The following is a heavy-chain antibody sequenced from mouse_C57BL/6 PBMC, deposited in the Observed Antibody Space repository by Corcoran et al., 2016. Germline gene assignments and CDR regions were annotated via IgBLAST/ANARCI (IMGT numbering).Heavy chain of an antibody. V-gene: IGHV1-26*01. J-gene: IGHJ2*01. CDR1: GYTFTDYY. D-gene: IGHD2-4*01. CDR2: INPNNGGT. CDR3: AIYYDYDGYFDY. Sequence: EVQLQQSGPELVKPGASVKISYKASGYTFTDYYMNWVKQSHGKSLEWIGDINPNNGGTSYNQKFKGKATLTVDKSSSTAYMELRSLTSEDSAVYYCAIYYDYDGYFDYWGQGTTLTVSS.